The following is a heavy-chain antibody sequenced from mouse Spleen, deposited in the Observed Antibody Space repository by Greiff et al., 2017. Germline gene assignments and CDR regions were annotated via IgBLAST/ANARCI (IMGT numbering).Heavy chain of an antibody. V-gene: IGHV8-12*01. Sequence: QVTLKVCGPGILQPSQTLSLTCSFSGFSLSTSGMGVSWIRQPPGKGLEWLVHIYWDDDKRYNPFLKSRLTISKDTSRNQVFLNITSVDTADTATYYCARRVGDWGFAYWGQGTLVTVSA. J-gene: IGHJ3*01. CDR3: ARRVGDWGFAY. CDR1: GFSLSTSGMG. D-gene: IGHD4-1*01. CDR2: IYWDDDK.